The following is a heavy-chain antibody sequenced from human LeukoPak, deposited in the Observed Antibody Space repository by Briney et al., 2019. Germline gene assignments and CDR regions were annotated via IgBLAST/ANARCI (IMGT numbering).Heavy chain of an antibody. D-gene: IGHD6-13*01. V-gene: IGHV1-3*01. CDR1: GYTFTSYA. CDR3: ARDQIGVAAAAY. Sequence: GASVKVSCKASGYTFTSYAMHWVRQAPGQRLEWLGWINPSNDDTKYSQKFQGRVTITRDTSASTAYMYLSSLRSEDTALYYCARDQIGVAAAAYWGQGTLVTVSS. J-gene: IGHJ4*02. CDR2: INPSNDDT.